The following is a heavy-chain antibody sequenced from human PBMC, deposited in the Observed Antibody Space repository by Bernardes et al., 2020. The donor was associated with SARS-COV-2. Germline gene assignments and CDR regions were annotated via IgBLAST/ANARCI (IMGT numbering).Heavy chain of an antibody. J-gene: IGHJ4*02. CDR3: VRQLAFCRPSGCSRIPNVFDS. Sequence: GGSLRLSCEAAGFTFDDYGMGWVRQAPGKGPEWVSSVKGNGDYTDYADSVKGRFTISRDNARNSLFLQMNSLTVDDTAFYYCVRQLAFCRPSGCSRIPNVFDSWGRGILVTVSS. D-gene: IGHD3-3*02. CDR1: GFTFDDYG. V-gene: IGHV3-20*04. CDR2: VKGNGDYT.